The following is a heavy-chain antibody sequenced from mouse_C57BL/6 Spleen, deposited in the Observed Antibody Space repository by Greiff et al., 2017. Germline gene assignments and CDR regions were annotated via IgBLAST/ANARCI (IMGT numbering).Heavy chain of an antibody. D-gene: IGHD1-1*01. J-gene: IGHJ1*03. CDR3: ARDSYGSSHWYFDV. V-gene: IGHV5-4*01. CDR2: ISDGGSYT. CDR1: GFTFSSYA. Sequence: EVMLVESGGGLVKPGGSLKLSCAASGFTFSSYAMSWVRQTPEKRLEWVATISDGGSYTYYPDNVKGRFTISRDNAKNNLYLQMGHLKSEDTAMYYCARDSYGSSHWYFDVWGTGTTVTVSS.